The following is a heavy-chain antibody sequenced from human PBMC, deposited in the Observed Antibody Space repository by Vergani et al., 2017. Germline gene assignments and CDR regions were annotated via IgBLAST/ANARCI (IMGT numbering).Heavy chain of an antibody. D-gene: IGHD2-15*01. Sequence: EVQLVESGGGLVQPGGSLRLSCAASGFTFSSYWMSCVRQAPVNGLEWVANIKQAGIEKYYVDSVKGRITISRDNAKNSLYLQMNSLRAEDTAMYYCAGDLLPGWWSSVQTGGGYYFDYWGQGTLVTVSS. CDR3: AGDLLPGWWSSVQTGGGYYFDY. CDR2: IKQAGIEK. CDR1: GFTFSSYW. J-gene: IGHJ4*02. V-gene: IGHV3-7*01.